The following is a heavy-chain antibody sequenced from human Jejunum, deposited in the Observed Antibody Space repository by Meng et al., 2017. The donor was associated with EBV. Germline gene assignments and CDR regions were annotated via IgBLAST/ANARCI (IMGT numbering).Heavy chain of an antibody. Sequence: VHVQRWRAGIFRVTETSSLNCALYGGSSRGYYGSRVGKALGRGLKYIGEVHFSGITNYTPSLKSRVTMSVDASKNQFALRRTSVTAADTAVYYCARRTGDYVVGYWGQGTLVTVSS. CDR2: VHFSGIT. J-gene: IGHJ4*02. V-gene: IGHV4-34*01. CDR1: GGSSRGYY. D-gene: IGHD2-8*02. CDR3: ARRTGDYVVGY.